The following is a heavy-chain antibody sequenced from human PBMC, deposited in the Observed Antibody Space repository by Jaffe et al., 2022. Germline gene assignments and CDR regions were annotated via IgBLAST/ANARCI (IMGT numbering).Heavy chain of an antibody. J-gene: IGHJ5*02. Sequence: QVQLVQSGAEVKKPGASVKVSCKASGYTFTGYYMHWVRQAPGQGLEWMGRINPNSGGTNYAQKFQGRVTMTRDTSISTAYMELSRLRSDDTAVYYCAREFQNGDDFWSAQWGFDPWGQGTLVTVSS. D-gene: IGHD3-3*01. V-gene: IGHV1-2*06. CDR3: AREFQNGDDFWSAQWGFDP. CDR1: GYTFTGYY. CDR2: INPNSGGT.